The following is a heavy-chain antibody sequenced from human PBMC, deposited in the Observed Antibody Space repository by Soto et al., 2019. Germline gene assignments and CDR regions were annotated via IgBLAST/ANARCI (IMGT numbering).Heavy chain of an antibody. Sequence: GGSLRVSCTAAGFNCIDYDMSWIRPEPGKGLEWVSYISSSGSTIYYADSVKGRFTISRDNAKNSPYLQMNSLRAEDTAVYYCASRGSSSGGRAYWGQGTLVTVSP. V-gene: IGHV3-11*01. CDR2: ISSSGSTI. D-gene: IGHD6-6*01. CDR1: GFNCIDYD. J-gene: IGHJ4*02. CDR3: ASRGSSSGGRAY.